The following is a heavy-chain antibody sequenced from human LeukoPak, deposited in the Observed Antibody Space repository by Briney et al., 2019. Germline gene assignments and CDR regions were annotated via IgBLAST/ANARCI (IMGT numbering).Heavy chain of an antibody. Sequence: PSETLSLTCTVSGGSISSSSYYWSWIRQPPGKGLEWIGYIYYSGSTNYNPSLKSRVTISVDTSKNQFSLKLSSVTAADTAVYYCARVERWLHQYYFDYWGQGTLVTVSS. CDR2: IYYSGST. CDR1: GGSISSSSYY. V-gene: IGHV4-61*05. CDR3: ARVERWLHQYYFDY. D-gene: IGHD5-24*01. J-gene: IGHJ4*02.